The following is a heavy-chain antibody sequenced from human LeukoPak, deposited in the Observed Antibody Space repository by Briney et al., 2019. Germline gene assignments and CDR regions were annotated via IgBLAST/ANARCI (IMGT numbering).Heavy chain of an antibody. Sequence: GGSLRPSCAASGFTFSNYWMTWVRQGPGMGLEWVANIKQDGSEKYYVDSLKGRFTISRDNAKNSLYLQMNSLRAEDTAVYYCTRGGYSSSWFWIDWGQGILVTVSS. CDR2: IKQDGSEK. V-gene: IGHV3-7*04. CDR3: TRGGYSSSWFWID. D-gene: IGHD6-13*01. J-gene: IGHJ4*02. CDR1: GFTFSNYW.